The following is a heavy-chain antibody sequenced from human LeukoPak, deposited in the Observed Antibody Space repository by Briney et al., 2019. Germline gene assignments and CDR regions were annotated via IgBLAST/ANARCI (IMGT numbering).Heavy chain of an antibody. CDR1: GYTFTGYY. V-gene: IGHV3-33*01. Sequence: KVSCKASGYTFTGYYMHWVRQAPGKGLEWVALIWYDGNNKYYADSVKGRFTISRDNSKNTLYLQLNSLRAEDTAVYYCARDLINSSGWYDYYYYGMDVWGQGTTVTVSS. J-gene: IGHJ6*02. CDR2: IWYDGNNK. CDR3: ARDLINSSGWYDYYYYGMDV. D-gene: IGHD6-19*01.